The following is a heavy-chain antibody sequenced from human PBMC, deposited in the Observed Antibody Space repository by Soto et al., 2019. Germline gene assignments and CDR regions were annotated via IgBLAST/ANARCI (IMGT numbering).Heavy chain of an antibody. CDR2: INAGNGNT. D-gene: IGHD3-3*01. Sequence: ASVKVSCKASGYTLTSYAMHWVRQAPGQRLEWIGWINAGNGNTKYSQKFQGRVTITRDTSASTAYMELSSLRSEDTAVYYCARSADTIFFDYWGQGTLVTVSS. J-gene: IGHJ4*02. V-gene: IGHV1-3*01. CDR3: ARSADTIFFDY. CDR1: GYTLTSYA.